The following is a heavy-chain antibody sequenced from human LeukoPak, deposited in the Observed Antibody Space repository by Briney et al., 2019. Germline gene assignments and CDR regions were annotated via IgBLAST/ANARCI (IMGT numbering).Heavy chain of an antibody. CDR2: IYHHGST. CDR1: GFSISSGYH. Sequence: PSETLSLTCSVSGFSISSGYHWGWIRQPPGKGLEWIGSIYHHGSTHYNPSLQSRVTISVDTSKNQFSLKLTSVTAADTAVYYCARAPGWIQPTDYWGQGTLVTVSS. D-gene: IGHD5-18*01. J-gene: IGHJ4*02. V-gene: IGHV4-38-2*02. CDR3: ARAPGWIQPTDY.